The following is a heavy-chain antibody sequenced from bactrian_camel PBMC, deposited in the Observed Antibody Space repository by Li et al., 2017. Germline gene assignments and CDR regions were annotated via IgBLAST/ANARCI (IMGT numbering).Heavy chain of an antibody. CDR3: AACHPPCPWEQLSPDRYDS. CDR1: LPDTDKYC. J-gene: IGHJ4*01. V-gene: IGHV3S36*01. Sequence: GGGSVQAGVSLRLSCSVSLPDTDKYCLTWFRQTPGKGREGVATIYTGGGNTLYADSVKGRFTISQDNAKNTVYLQMNSLKAEDAGMYYCAACHPPCPWEQLSPDRYDSWGQGTQVTVS. CDR2: IYTGGGNT.